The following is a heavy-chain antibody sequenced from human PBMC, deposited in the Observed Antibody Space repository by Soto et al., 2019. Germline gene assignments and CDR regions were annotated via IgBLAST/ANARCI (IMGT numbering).Heavy chain of an antibody. CDR1: GGTFSTYS. D-gene: IGHD2-15*01. CDR2: IIPMLGIR. V-gene: IGHV1-69*02. J-gene: IGHJ3*02. CDR3: TIGSWSGVVFDI. Sequence: QVQLVQSGAEVKKPGSSVKVSCKDSGGTFSTYSMFWVRQAPGQGLEWMGRIIPMLGIRNYAQRFQDRVTMTAGKSTATAHMELSSLRSEDTALYYCTIGSWSGVVFDIWCQGTMFTVS.